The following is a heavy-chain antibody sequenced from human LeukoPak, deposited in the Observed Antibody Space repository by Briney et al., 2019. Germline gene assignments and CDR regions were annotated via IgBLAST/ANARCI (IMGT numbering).Heavy chain of an antibody. V-gene: IGHV4-39*01. J-gene: IGHJ4*02. D-gene: IGHD5-24*01. CDR1: GGFISSSSYY. CDR3: ARGWLQSGFDY. Sequence: SETLSLTCTVSGGFISSSSYYWGWIRQPPGKGLEWIGSIYYSGSTYYNPSLKSRVTISVDTSKNQFSLKLSSVTAADTAVYYCARGWLQSGFDYWGQGTLVTVSS. CDR2: IYYSGST.